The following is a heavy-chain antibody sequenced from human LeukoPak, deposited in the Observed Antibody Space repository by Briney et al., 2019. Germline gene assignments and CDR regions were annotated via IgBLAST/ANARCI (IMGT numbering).Heavy chain of an antibody. D-gene: IGHD3-10*01. Sequence: PGGSLRLSCAASGFTFSYYGMHWVRQAPGKGLEWVAFIRYDGSNKYYADSVKGRFTISRDNSKNTLYLQMNSLRAEDTAVYYCAKQGHYYGSGSYYRSYYYYMDVWGKGTTVTVSS. CDR2: IRYDGSNK. CDR3: AKQGHYYGSGSYYRSYYYYMDV. V-gene: IGHV3-30*02. J-gene: IGHJ6*03. CDR1: GFTFSYYG.